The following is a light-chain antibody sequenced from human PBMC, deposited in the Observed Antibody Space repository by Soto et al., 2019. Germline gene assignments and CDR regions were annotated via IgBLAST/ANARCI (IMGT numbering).Light chain of an antibody. J-gene: IGLJ1*01. CDR3: QSYDSGLSGYV. CDR1: SSNIGAGYE. V-gene: IGLV1-40*01. CDR2: ENN. Sequence: QSVLTQPPSVSEAPGQRVTISCTGSSSNIGAGYEAHWYQQVPGTAPKLLIYENNNRPSGVPDRFSGSKSGTSASLAITGLQGEDGGEYYCQSYDSGLSGYVLGTGSKLTVL.